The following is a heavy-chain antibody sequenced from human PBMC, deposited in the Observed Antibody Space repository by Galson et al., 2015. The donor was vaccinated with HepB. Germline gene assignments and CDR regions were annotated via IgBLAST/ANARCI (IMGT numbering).Heavy chain of an antibody. Sequence: SLRLSCAASGFTFDAYAMHWVRQAPGKGLEWVSSISWNSGSIGYADSVKGRFTISRDNAMNSLYLQMNSLRAEDTAFYYCTKGFYQWEPPHDCWGPGTLVTVSS. J-gene: IGHJ4*02. CDR3: TKGFYQWEPPHDC. D-gene: IGHD1-26*01. CDR1: GFTFDAYA. CDR2: ISWNSGSI. V-gene: IGHV3-9*01.